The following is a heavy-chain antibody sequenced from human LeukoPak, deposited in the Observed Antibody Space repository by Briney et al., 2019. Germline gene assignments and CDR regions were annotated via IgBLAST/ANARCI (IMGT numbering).Heavy chain of an antibody. CDR3: ARALGGDYLDAFDI. J-gene: IGHJ3*02. Sequence: SETLSLTCTVSGGSISSYYWSWIRQPPGEGLEWIGYIYYSGSTNYNPSLKSRVTISVDTSKNQFSLKLSSVTAADTAVYYCARALGGDYLDAFDIWGQGTMVTVSS. CDR1: GGSISSYY. CDR2: IYYSGST. V-gene: IGHV4-59*01. D-gene: IGHD4-17*01.